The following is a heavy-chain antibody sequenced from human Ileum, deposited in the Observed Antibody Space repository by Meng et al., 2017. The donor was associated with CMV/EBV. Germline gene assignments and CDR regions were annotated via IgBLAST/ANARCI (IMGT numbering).Heavy chain of an antibody. Sequence: GGSLRLSCAASGFTFGDYYMSWIRQAPRKGLAWVSYISSSGSNIYYADSVKGRFTISRDNAQNSLYLQMNRLRADDTAVYYCARESQYDFWSGYGYWGQGTLVTVSS. V-gene: IGHV3-11*01. CDR3: ARESQYDFWSGYGY. CDR1: GFTFGDYY. CDR2: ISSSGSNI. J-gene: IGHJ4*02. D-gene: IGHD3-3*01.